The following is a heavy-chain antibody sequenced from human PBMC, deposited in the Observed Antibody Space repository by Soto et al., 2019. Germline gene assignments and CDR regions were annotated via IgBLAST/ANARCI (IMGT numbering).Heavy chain of an antibody. CDR2: IRGFSPYT. D-gene: IGHD2-15*01. Sequence: NPGGSLRLSCISSGFTFRTYTMNWVRQAPGKGLEWVSGIRGFSPYTFYAESVKGRFTISRDNAKNSLFLQMNRLRAEDTAVYYCARDRGYDAHDFYYNAMDVWGQGTTVTVSS. J-gene: IGHJ6*02. CDR3: ARDRGYDAHDFYYNAMDV. CDR1: GFTFRTYT. V-gene: IGHV3-21*01.